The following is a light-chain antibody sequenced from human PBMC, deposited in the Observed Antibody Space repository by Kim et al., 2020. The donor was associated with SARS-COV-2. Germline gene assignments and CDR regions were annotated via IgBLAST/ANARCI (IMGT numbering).Light chain of an antibody. CDR3: QQYNNWPLT. V-gene: IGKV3-15*01. J-gene: IGKJ5*01. CDR2: GAS. Sequence: VPPGERATLACRASQSVSSNLAWYQQKPVHAPRLLIYGASTRATGIPARFSGSGSGTEFTLTISSLQSEDFAVYYCQQYNNWPLTFGQGTRLEIK. CDR1: QSVSSN.